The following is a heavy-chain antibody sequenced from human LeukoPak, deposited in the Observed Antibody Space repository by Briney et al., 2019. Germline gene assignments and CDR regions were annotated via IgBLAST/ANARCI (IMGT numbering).Heavy chain of an antibody. Sequence: KPGGSLRLSCAASGSTFSSYSMNWVRQAPGKGLEWVSSISSSSSYIYYADSVKGRFTISRDNAKNLLYLQMNSLRAEDTAVYYCARYRAGDFGVVTPIDYWGQGTLVTVSS. J-gene: IGHJ4*02. D-gene: IGHD3-3*01. CDR3: ARYRAGDFGVVTPIDY. CDR1: GSTFSSYS. CDR2: ISSSSSYI. V-gene: IGHV3-21*01.